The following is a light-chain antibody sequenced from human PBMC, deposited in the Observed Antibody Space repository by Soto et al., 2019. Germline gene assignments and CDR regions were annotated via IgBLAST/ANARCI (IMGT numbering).Light chain of an antibody. J-gene: IGKJ1*01. V-gene: IGKV3-20*01. CDR3: QQYGSSPTWT. Sequence: EIVLTQSPATLSSFPGDRVTLSCRASQSVSSSYLAWYQQKPGQAPRLLIYGASSRATGIPDRFSGSGSGTDFTLSISRLGPEDFAVYYCQQYGSSPTWTFGQGTKVDI. CDR2: GAS. CDR1: QSVSSSY.